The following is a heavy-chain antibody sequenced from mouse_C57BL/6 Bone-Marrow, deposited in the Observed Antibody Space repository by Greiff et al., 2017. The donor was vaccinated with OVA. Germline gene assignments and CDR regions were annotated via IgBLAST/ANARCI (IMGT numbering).Heavy chain of an antibody. V-gene: IGHV1-81*01. J-gene: IGHJ2*01. CDR1: GYTFTSYG. Sequence: VQLQESGAELARPGASVKLSCKASGYTFTSYGISWVKQRTGQGLEWIGEIYPRSGNTYYNEKFKGKATLTADKSSSTAYMELRSLTSEDSAVYFCARWGKLGYFDYWGQGTTLTVSS. CDR3: ARWGKLGYFDY. CDR2: IYPRSGNT.